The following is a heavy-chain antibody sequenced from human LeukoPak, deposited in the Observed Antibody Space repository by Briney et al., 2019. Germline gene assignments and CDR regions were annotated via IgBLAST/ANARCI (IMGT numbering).Heavy chain of an antibody. D-gene: IGHD5-12*01. V-gene: IGHV3-30*18. CDR2: MSYDGTNK. J-gene: IGHJ6*03. Sequence: QPGGSLRLSCEASGFTFRTYGMHWVRQAPGKGLEWVALMSYDGTNKDYTDSVKGRFTISRDNSKNTLYLQMSSLRTDDTAVYYCAKDLLRATGNGGYYMDVWGKGTTVIVSS. CDR3: AKDLLRATGNGGYYMDV. CDR1: GFTFRTYG.